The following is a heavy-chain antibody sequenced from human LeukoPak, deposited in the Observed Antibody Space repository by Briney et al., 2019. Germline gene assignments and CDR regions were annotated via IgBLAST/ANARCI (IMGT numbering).Heavy chain of an antibody. V-gene: IGHV4-31*03. CDR1: GGSISSGGYY. J-gene: IGHJ4*02. CDR2: IYYSGST. Sequence: PSETLSLTCTVSGGSISSGGYYWSWIRQHPGTGLEWIGYIYYSGSTYYNPSLKSRVTISVDTSKNQFSLKLSSVTAADTAVYYCARDSLLTALDYWGQGTLVTVSS. D-gene: IGHD3-9*01. CDR3: ARDSLLTALDY.